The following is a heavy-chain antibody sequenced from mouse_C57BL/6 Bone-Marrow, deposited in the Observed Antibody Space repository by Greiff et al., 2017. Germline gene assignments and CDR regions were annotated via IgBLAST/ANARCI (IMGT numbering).Heavy chain of an antibody. CDR3: ARYSSGYCAMDY. Sequence: QVQLKQPGAELVKPGASVKLSCKASGYTFTSYWMHWVKQRPGQGLEWIGMIHPNSGSTNYNEKFKSKATLTVDKSSSTAYMQLSSLTSEDSAVYYCARYSSGYCAMDYWGQGPSVTVSS. V-gene: IGHV1-64*01. CDR1: GYTFTSYW. J-gene: IGHJ4*01. D-gene: IGHD3-2*02. CDR2: IHPNSGST.